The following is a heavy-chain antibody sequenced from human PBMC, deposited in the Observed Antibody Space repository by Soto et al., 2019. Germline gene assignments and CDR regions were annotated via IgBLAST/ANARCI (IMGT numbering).Heavy chain of an antibody. CDR2: ISYDGSNK. V-gene: IGHV3-30*18. CDR1: GFTFSSYG. J-gene: IGHJ4*02. D-gene: IGHD3-10*01. CDR3: EKEEETGYFDY. Sequence: GGSLRLSCAASGFTFSSYGMHWVRQAPGKGLEWVAVISYDGSNKYYADSVKGRFTISRDNSKNTLYLQMNSLRAEDTAVYYCEKEEETGYFDYWGQGTLVTVSS.